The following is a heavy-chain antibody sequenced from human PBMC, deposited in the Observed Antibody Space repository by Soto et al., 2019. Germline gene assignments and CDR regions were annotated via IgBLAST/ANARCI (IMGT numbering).Heavy chain of an antibody. J-gene: IGHJ1*01. Sequence: GASVKVSCKVSGYTLTELSMHXVRQAPGKGLEWMGGFDPEDGETIYAQKFQGRVTMTEDTSTDTAYMELSSLRSEDTAVYYCATTSQGKQWLATEYFQHWGQGTLVTVSS. CDR1: GYTLTELS. CDR3: ATTSQGKQWLATEYFQH. CDR2: FDPEDGET. V-gene: IGHV1-24*01. D-gene: IGHD6-19*01.